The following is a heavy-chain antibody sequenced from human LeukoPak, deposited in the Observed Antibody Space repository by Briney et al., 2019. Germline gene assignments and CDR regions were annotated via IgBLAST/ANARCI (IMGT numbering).Heavy chain of an antibody. J-gene: IGHJ4*02. CDR2: ISPTGDII. Sequence: PGGSLRLSCAASGFTFGVYYMTWIRQAPGWGLEPLSFISPTGDIIKYVDSVKGRFTISRDNTKNSLYLQMNSLRAEDTAVYFCARDGDSWNDFDYWGQGTLVTVSS. CDR3: ARDGDSWNDFDY. V-gene: IGHV3-11*04. D-gene: IGHD1-1*01. CDR1: GFTFGVYY.